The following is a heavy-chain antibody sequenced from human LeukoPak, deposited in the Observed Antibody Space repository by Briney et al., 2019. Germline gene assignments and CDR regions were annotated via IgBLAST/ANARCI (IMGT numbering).Heavy chain of an antibody. CDR2: IGYDGGNK. CDR1: GFTFSLYG. V-gene: IGHV3-30*02. Sequence: GGSLSLSCAASGFTFSLYGIHWVRQAPGKGLEWVAFIGYDGGNKHYADSVKGRFTISRDNSKNTLSLQMNSLRAEDTAVYYCAKDGRYYDSSGYLAWGQGTLVTVSS. D-gene: IGHD3-22*01. CDR3: AKDGRYYDSSGYLA. J-gene: IGHJ5*02.